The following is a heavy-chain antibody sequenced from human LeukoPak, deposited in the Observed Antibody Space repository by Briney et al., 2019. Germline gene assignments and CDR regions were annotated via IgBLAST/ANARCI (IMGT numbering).Heavy chain of an antibody. Sequence: SETLSLTCTVSGGSIIGSYWTWIRQSPGKSLEYIGYIYNTVDVNYSPSLKSRVTISIDMSGNQCSLRLNSVTAADTALYYCARSRYYDSTGYNPTYYFDSWGQGALVTVSS. CDR1: GGSIIGSY. D-gene: IGHD3-22*01. CDR3: ARSRYYDSTGYNPTYYFDS. V-gene: IGHV4-59*01. J-gene: IGHJ4*02. CDR2: IYNTVDV.